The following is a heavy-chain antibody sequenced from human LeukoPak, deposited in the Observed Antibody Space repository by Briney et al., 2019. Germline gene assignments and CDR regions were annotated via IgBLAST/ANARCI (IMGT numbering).Heavy chain of an antibody. V-gene: IGHV1-2*02. Sequence: ASVKVSCKASGYTFTGYYMHWVRQAPEQGLEWMGWINPNSGGTNYAQKFQGRVTMTRDTSISTAYMELSRLRSDDTAVYYCARDRSADIVVVPAAKGSYYYYMDVWGKGTTVTVSS. CDR2: INPNSGGT. D-gene: IGHD2-2*01. CDR1: GYTFTGYY. J-gene: IGHJ6*03. CDR3: ARDRSADIVVVPAAKGSYYYYMDV.